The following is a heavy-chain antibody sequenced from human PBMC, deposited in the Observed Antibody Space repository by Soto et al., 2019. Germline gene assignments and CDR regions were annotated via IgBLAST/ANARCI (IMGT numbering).Heavy chain of an antibody. J-gene: IGHJ3*02. V-gene: IGHV1-3*01. CDR3: ATAIADDAFDI. CDR1: GYTFTSYA. CDR2: INAGNGNK. Sequence: QVQLVQSGAEVKKPGASVKVSCKASGYTFTSYAMHWVRQAPGQRLEWMGWINAGNGNKKYSQKFQGRVTITRDTSASTAYMELSSLRSEDTAVYYCATAIADDAFDIWGRGTMVTVSS. D-gene: IGHD2-2*01.